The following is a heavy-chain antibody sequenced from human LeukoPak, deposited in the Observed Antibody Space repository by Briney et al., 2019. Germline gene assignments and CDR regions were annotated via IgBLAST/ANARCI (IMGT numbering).Heavy chain of an antibody. Sequence: SETLSLTCTVSGGSISSGGYYWSWIRQHPGKGLEWIGYIYYSGSTYYNPSLKSRVTISVDTSKNQFSLKLSSVTAADTAVYYCARGASHYDILTGYYHNLYYFDYWGQGTLVTVSS. CDR3: ARGASHYDILTGYYHNLYYFDY. CDR2: IYYSGST. J-gene: IGHJ4*02. V-gene: IGHV4-31*03. D-gene: IGHD3-9*01. CDR1: GGSISSGGYY.